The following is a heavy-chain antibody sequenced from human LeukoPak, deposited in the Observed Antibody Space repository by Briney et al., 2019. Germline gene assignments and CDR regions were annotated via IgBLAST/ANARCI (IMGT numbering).Heavy chain of an antibody. V-gene: IGHV4-61*02. CDR1: GGSISSGSYY. CDR3: ASRHYDFWSGYYSHAFDI. CDR2: IYTSGST. Sequence: PSETLSLTCTVSGGSISSGSYYWSWLRQPAGKGLEWIGRIYTSGSTNYNPSLKSRVTISVDTSENQFSLKLSSVTAADTAVYYCASRHYDFWSGYYSHAFDIWGQGTMVTVSS. J-gene: IGHJ3*02. D-gene: IGHD3-3*01.